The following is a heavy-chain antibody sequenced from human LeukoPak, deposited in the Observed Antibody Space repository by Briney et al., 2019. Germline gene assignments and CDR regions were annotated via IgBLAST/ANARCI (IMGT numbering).Heavy chain of an antibody. CDR3: ARRYYYNLGSFPFDF. CDR2: IHNSGTT. CDR1: GGPFSGYF. Sequence: SETLSLTCAVSGGPFSGYFWSWIRRSSGRGLEWIGEIHNSGTTNYNPSLNSRVTISEDTSKNQFYLNLSSVTAADTAVYYCARRYYYNLGSFPFDFWGQGTLVTVSS. D-gene: IGHD3-10*01. V-gene: IGHV4-34*01. J-gene: IGHJ4*02.